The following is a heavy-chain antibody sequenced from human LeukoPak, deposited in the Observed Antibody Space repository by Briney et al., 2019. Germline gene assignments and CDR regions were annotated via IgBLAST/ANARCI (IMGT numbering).Heavy chain of an antibody. CDR2: INHSGST. CDR1: GGSFSGYY. V-gene: IGHV4-34*01. D-gene: IGHD6-19*01. CDR3: ARKAIAVARYYYYMDV. Sequence: PSETLSLTCAVYGGSFSGYYWSWIRQPPGKGLEWIGEINHSGSTNYNPSLKSRVTISVDKSKNQFSLKLSSVTAADTAVYYCARKAIAVARYYYYMDVWGKGTTVTVSS. J-gene: IGHJ6*03.